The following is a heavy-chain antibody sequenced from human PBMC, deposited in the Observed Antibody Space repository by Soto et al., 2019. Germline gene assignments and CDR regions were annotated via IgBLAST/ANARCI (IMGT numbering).Heavy chain of an antibody. Sequence: GGSLRLSCVASGFTFSSYALHWVRQAPGKGLEWVAVTSYDGSNKYYADSVEGRFTISRDNSKNTLYLQTSSLTTEDTAMYYCARDWETSATGLIDSWRQGTLLTVSS. V-gene: IGHV3-30-3*01. J-gene: IGHJ4*02. CDR3: ARDWETSATGLIDS. CDR1: GFTFSSYA. CDR2: TSYDGSNK. D-gene: IGHD3-9*01.